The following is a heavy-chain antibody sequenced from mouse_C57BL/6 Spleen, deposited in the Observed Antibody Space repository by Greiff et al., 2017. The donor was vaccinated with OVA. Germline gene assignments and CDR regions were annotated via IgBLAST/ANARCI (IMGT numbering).Heavy chain of an antibody. CDR3: ARKDDGTTYFDV. CDR1: GFTFSDYG. Sequence: EVQRVESGGGLVKPGGSLKLSCAASGFTFSDYGMHWVRQAPEKGLEWVAYISSGSSTIYYADTVKGRFTITRDNAKNTLFLQMISLRSEDTAMYYCARKDDGTTYFDVWGTGTTVTVSS. CDR2: ISSGSSTI. V-gene: IGHV5-17*01. D-gene: IGHD2-12*01. J-gene: IGHJ1*03.